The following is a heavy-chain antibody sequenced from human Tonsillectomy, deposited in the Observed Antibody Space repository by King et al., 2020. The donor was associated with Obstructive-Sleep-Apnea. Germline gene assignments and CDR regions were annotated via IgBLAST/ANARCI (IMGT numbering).Heavy chain of an antibody. CDR1: GFTFSTYW. D-gene: IGHD1-26*01. Sequence: VQLVESGGDLVQPGGSLRLSCVAYGFTFSTYWMSWVRQAPGKGPEWVAIIKEDGGEKYYVDSVKGRFTISRDNAKNSLYLQMNSLRAEDSALYYCVRDKLRGSYTGSYFDSWGQGTLVTVSS. J-gene: IGHJ4*02. CDR2: IKEDGGEK. V-gene: IGHV3-7*03. CDR3: VRDKLRGSYTGSYFDS.